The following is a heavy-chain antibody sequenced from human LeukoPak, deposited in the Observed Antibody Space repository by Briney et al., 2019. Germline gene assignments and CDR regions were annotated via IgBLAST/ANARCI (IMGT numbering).Heavy chain of an antibody. Sequence: GGALRLSCVDSGFTFSTSWLSWVRQAPGKGLEWVSNIKQDGSDKYYVDSVKGRFTISRDNAKNSLYLQMNSLRAEDTAVYYCARGRDFLTGYPFDYWGQGTLVTVSS. D-gene: IGHD3-9*01. CDR2: IKQDGSDK. CDR1: GFTFSTSW. CDR3: ARGRDFLTGYPFDY. J-gene: IGHJ4*02. V-gene: IGHV3-7*01.